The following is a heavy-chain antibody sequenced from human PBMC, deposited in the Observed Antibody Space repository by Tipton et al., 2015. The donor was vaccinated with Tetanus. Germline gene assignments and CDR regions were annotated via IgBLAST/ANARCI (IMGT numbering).Heavy chain of an antibody. CDR1: GFTVSSNY. CDR2: IYSGGST. V-gene: IGHV3-66*01. CDR3: TTDYVGANAFY. J-gene: IGHJ4*02. D-gene: IGHD1-26*01. Sequence: SLRLSCAASGFTVSSNYMSWVRQAPGTGLEWVSVIYSGGSTYYADSVKGRFTISRDDSENTLYLQMNSLKTEDTAVYYCTTDYVGANAFYWGQGTLVTVSS.